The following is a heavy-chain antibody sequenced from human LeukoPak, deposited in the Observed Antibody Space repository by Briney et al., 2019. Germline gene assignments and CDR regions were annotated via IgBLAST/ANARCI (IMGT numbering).Heavy chain of an antibody. V-gene: IGHV1-18*01. CDR2: INTYNGNT. Sequence: ASVKVSCKASGYTFSSYGISWVRQAPGQGLEWMGWINTYNGNTNYAQKFQGRVTMTRDTSTSTVYMEVSSLRSEDTAVYYCAGVADDDSSGYLSYWGQGTLVTVSS. CDR1: GYTFSSYG. J-gene: IGHJ4*02. CDR3: AGVADDDSSGYLSY. D-gene: IGHD3-22*01.